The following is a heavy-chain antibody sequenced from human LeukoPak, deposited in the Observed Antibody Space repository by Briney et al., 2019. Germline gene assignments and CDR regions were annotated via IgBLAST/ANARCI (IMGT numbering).Heavy chain of an antibody. CDR2: ISWDGGST. V-gene: IGHV3-43*01. Sequence: GGSLRLSCAASGFTFDDYTMHWVRQAPGKGLEWVSLISWDGGSTYYADSVKGRFTISRDNSKNSLYLQMNSLRTEDTALYYCVKDGEGAARRYYYYYMDVWGKGTTVTVSS. CDR1: GFTFDDYT. D-gene: IGHD6-6*01. J-gene: IGHJ6*03. CDR3: VKDGEGAARRYYYYYMDV.